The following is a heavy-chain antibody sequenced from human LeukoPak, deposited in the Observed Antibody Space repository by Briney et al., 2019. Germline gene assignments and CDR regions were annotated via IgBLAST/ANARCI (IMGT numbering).Heavy chain of an antibody. CDR1: GGSISSYY. J-gene: IGHJ6*03. CDR2: IYYSGST. V-gene: IGHV4-59*01. Sequence: SETLSLTCNVSGGSISSYYWSWIRKPPGKGLEWIGYIYYSGSTNYNPSLKGRVTISVDTSKNQFSLKLSSVTAADTAIYYCARGVYYYYYYMDVWGKGTTVTVSS. CDR3: ARGVYYYYYYMDV.